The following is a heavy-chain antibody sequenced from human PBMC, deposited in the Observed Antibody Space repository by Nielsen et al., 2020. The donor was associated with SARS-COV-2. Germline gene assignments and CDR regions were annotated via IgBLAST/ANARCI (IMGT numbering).Heavy chain of an antibody. Sequence: ASVKVSCKASGYTFTDYYVHWVRQAPGQGLEWVGRINPNSGATDYARKFQGRVTLSRDASISTAYMDLSRLRSDDTAVYYCASTRPRYTDSGTLKPGFYYAMDVWGQATTVTVSS. CDR3: ASTRPRYTDSGTLKPGFYYAMDV. CDR1: GYTFTDYY. CDR2: INPNSGAT. J-gene: IGHJ6*02. V-gene: IGHV1-2*06. D-gene: IGHD3-10*01.